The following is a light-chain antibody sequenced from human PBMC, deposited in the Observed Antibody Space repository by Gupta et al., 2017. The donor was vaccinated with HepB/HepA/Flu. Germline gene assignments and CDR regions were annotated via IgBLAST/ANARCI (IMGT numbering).Light chain of an antibody. V-gene: IGKV2-28*01. CDR3: MQALQTPRT. Sequence: IVMTQYPLSQPVTPGEPASISCRSSQSLLQSNGYNYLDWYLQKPGQSPQLLIYLGSNRASGVPDRFSGSGSGTDFTLKISRVEAEDVGVYYCMQALQTPRTFGQGTKVEIK. CDR2: LGS. CDR1: QSLLQSNGYNY. J-gene: IGKJ1*01.